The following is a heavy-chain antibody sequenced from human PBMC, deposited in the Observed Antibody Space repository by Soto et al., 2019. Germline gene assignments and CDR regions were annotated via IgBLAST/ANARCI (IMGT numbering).Heavy chain of an antibody. CDR1: VGSMRNAY. CDR3: ARAHAPTLPFDY. J-gene: IGHJ4*01. CDR2: IFHSGNA. D-gene: IGHD2-15*01. Sequence: ETLSLTCTVSVGSMRNAYWSWIRQPPGKRLEWIGFIFHSGNAKYNPSLKSRVTISIDTSKSQFSLSLDSVTAADTAVYFCARAHAPTLPFDYWGLGTLVTVSS. V-gene: IGHV4-59*01.